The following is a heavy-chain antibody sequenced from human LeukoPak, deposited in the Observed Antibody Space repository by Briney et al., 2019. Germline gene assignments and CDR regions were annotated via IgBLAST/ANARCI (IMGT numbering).Heavy chain of an antibody. V-gene: IGHV3-66*01. CDR2: IYSGGTT. CDR3: AARSRGGWSGLGY. J-gene: IGHJ4*02. D-gene: IGHD6-19*01. CDR1: GFTVSSNY. Sequence: GGSLRLSCEASGFTVSSNYMSWVRQAPGKGLEWVSVIYSGGTTYYADSVKGRFNISKDNSKNTLYLQMNSLRAEDTAVYYCAARSRGGWSGLGYWGQGTLVTVSS.